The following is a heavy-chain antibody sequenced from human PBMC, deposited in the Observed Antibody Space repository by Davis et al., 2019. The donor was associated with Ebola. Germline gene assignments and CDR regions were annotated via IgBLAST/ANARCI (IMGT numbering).Heavy chain of an antibody. Sequence: GGSLRLSCAASGFTFDDYAMHWVWQVPGKGLEWVGGISWNSVSITYADAVQGRFTISRDNDQNSLYLQMDSLRPEDSASYYCAKDHVGFPTFWHFDVWGRGTPVTVSS. J-gene: IGHJ2*01. D-gene: IGHD1-26*01. V-gene: IGHV3-9*01. CDR2: ISWNSVSI. CDR1: GFTFDDYA. CDR3: AKDHVGFPTFWHFDV.